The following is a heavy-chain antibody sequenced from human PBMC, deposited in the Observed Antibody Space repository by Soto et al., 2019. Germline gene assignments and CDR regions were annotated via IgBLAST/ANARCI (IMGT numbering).Heavy chain of an antibody. Sequence: GGSLRLSCAAPGFTFRNYAMSWVRQAPGKGLEWVSSISGSDTYTFYADSVKGRFTISRDRSKATLYLQVNSLSAEDTAMYYCAKGLYFDIWSIVDYWGQGTLVTVSS. V-gene: IGHV3-23*01. CDR2: ISGSDTYT. CDR3: AKGLYFDIWSIVDY. D-gene: IGHD3-9*01. J-gene: IGHJ4*02. CDR1: GFTFRNYA.